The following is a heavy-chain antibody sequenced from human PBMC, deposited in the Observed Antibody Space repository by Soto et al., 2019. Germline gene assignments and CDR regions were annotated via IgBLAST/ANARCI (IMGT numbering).Heavy chain of an antibody. J-gene: IGHJ6*02. Sequence: SVKVSCEASGGTFSSYAISWVRQAPGQGLEWMGGIIPIFGTANYAQKFQGRVTITADESTSTAYMELSSLRSEDTAVYYCARRGRSYYYYYGMDVWGPGTPVTV. CDR3: ARRGRSYYYYYGMDV. CDR1: GGTFSSYA. CDR2: IIPIFGTA. V-gene: IGHV1-69*13.